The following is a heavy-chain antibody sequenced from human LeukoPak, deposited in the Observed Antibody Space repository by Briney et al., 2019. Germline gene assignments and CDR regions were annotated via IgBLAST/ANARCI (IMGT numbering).Heavy chain of an antibody. J-gene: IGHJ5*02. CDR2: IYPGDSDT. D-gene: IGHD3-10*01. Sequence: RGESLKISCKCSGYSFTSYWIGWVRQMPGKGLEWMGIIYPGDSDTRYSPSFQGQVTISADKSISTAYLQWSSLKASDTAMYYCARYYYGSGRGANWFDPRGQGTLVTVSS. V-gene: IGHV5-51*01. CDR1: GYSFTSYW. CDR3: ARYYYGSGRGANWFDP.